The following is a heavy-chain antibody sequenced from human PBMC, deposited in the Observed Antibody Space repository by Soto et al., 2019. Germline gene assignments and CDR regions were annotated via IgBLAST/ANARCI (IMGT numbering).Heavy chain of an antibody. CDR2: ISYDGSNK. Sequence: WGSLRLSCAASEFTFSSYGGHRVRQAPGKGLEWVAVISYDGSNKYYADSVKGRFTISRDNSKNTLYLQMNSLRAEDTAVYYCAIYSSGCYPLDYWGQGTLVPVSP. J-gene: IGHJ4*02. CDR3: AIYSSGCYPLDY. CDR1: EFTFSSYG. V-gene: IGHV3-30*03. D-gene: IGHD6-19*01.